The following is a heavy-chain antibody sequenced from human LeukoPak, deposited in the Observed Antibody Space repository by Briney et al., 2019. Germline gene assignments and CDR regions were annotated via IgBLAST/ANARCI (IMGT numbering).Heavy chain of an antibody. CDR1: GFTFSYYW. CDR3: ARYSSSWYDYYYYYMDV. CDR2: IKQDGSEK. D-gene: IGHD6-13*01. J-gene: IGHJ6*03. V-gene: IGHV3-7*01. Sequence: GGSLRLSCAASGFTFSYYWMSWVRQAPGKGLEWVANIKQDGSEKYYVDSVKGRFTISRDNAKNSLYLQMNSLRAEDTAVYYCARYSSSWYDYYYYYMDVWGKGTTVTISS.